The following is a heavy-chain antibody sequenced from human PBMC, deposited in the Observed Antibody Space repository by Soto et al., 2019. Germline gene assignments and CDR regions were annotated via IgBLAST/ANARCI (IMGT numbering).Heavy chain of an antibody. Sequence: QVPLQESGPGLVKPSQTLSLTCTVSGGSISSGGNYWSWIRQHPGKGLEWIGYIYYSGSTYYNPSLKSRVTISVDTSKNQFSVKLSSVTAADTAVYYCARDPSVANYWYFDLWGRGTLVTVSS. J-gene: IGHJ2*01. CDR1: GGSISSGGNY. V-gene: IGHV4-31*03. CDR3: ARDPSVANYWYFDL. D-gene: IGHD2-15*01. CDR2: IYYSGST.